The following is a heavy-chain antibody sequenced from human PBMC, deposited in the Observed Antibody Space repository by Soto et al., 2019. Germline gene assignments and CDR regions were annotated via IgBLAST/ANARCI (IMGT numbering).Heavy chain of an antibody. Sequence: GGSLRLSCAASGFTFSSYWMHWVRQAPGKGLVWVSRINSDGSSTSYADSVKGRFTISRDNAKNTLYLQMNSLRAEDTAVYYCARLTTVTMTYYYYYGMDVWGQGTTVTVSS. D-gene: IGHD4-17*01. V-gene: IGHV3-74*01. J-gene: IGHJ6*02. CDR3: ARLTTVTMTYYYYYGMDV. CDR2: INSDGSST. CDR1: GFTFSSYW.